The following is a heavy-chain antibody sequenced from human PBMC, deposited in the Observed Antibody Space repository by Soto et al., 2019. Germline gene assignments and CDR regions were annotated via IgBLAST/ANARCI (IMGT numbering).Heavy chain of an antibody. CDR3: ARDGPDPPFCSGGSCLDY. V-gene: IGHV1-8*01. CDR2: MKPNSGNT. CDR1: GYTFTSYD. Sequence: ASVKVSCKASGYTFTSYDINWVRQATGQGLEWMGWMKPNSGNTGYAQKFQGRVTRTRNTSISKAYMELSSLRSEDTAVYYCARDGPDPPFCSGGSCLDYWGQGTLVTVSS. J-gene: IGHJ4*02. D-gene: IGHD2-15*01.